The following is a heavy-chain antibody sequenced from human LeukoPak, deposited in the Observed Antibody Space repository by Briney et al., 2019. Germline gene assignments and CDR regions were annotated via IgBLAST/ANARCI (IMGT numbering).Heavy chain of an antibody. V-gene: IGHV3-7*01. CDR1: GFTFSKYW. CDR2: IKQDGSAK. Sequence: PGGSLRLSCVASGFTFSKYWMTWVRQAPGKGLAWVATIKQDGSAKYYMDSVKGRFAISRDNAKNSLYLRMNSLGAEDTAVYYCARVNPLVAPGALDIWGQGTMVAVSS. D-gene: IGHD5-12*01. CDR3: ARVNPLVAPGALDI. J-gene: IGHJ3*02.